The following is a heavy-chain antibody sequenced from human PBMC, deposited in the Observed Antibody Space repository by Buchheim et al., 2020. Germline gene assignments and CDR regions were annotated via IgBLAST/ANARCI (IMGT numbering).Heavy chain of an antibody. CDR1: GYTFTSYG. CDR3: ARGSVTVDY. D-gene: IGHD2-21*02. CDR2: VSAQNGRT. V-gene: IGHV1-18*01. J-gene: IGHJ4*02. Sequence: QVQLVQSGPEVKKPGASVKVSCKASGYTFTSYGITWVRQAPGQGLEWLGWVSAQNGRTDFAEKVQGRVTMTTDTSTSTACMELRNLRSDDRAVYYCARGSVTVDYWGQGTL.